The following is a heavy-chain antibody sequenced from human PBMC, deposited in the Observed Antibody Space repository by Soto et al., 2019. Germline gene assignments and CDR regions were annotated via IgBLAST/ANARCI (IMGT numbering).Heavy chain of an antibody. J-gene: IGHJ5*02. V-gene: IGHV1-18*01. CDR1: GYTFTSYG. CDR3: ARIFSSISPFDP. Sequence: ASVKVSCKASGYTFTSYGISCARQAPGQGLEWMGWISAYIGNTNYAQKLQGRVTMTTDTSTSTAYMELRSLRSDDSAIYYCARIFSSISPFDPWGQGTLVTVSS. CDR2: ISAYIGNT. D-gene: IGHD2-2*01.